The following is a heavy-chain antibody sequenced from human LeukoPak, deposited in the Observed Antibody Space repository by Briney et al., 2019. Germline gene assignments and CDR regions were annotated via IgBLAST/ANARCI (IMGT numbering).Heavy chain of an antibody. CDR3: ARGSNGMGV. Sequence: SSETLSLTCTVYGGSVSIYYCNWIRQAAGKGLEWIGRIFTSGSTNYNPSLKSRVTMSVDTSKNQFSLQLSSVTAADTAVYYCARGSNGMGVWGQGTTVIVSS. CDR1: GGSVSIYY. J-gene: IGHJ6*02. CDR2: IFTSGST. V-gene: IGHV4-4*07.